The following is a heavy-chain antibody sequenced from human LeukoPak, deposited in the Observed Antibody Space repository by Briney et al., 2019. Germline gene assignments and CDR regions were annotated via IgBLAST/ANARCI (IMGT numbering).Heavy chain of an antibody. CDR3: ARDFRFHDDY. V-gene: IGHV3-7*01. CDR1: GITFTNAW. CDR2: IKQDGSEN. Sequence: GGSLRLSCAVSGITFTNAWMTWVRQAPGKGLEWVGNIKQDGSENYYMDSVKGRFTISRDNAKNSVYLQMNSLRVEDTAVYYCARDFRFHDDYWGQGTLVTVSS. J-gene: IGHJ4*02.